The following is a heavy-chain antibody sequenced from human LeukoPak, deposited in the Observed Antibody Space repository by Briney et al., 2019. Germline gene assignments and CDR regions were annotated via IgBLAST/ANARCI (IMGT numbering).Heavy chain of an antibody. Sequence: GGSLRLSCAASGFIFSSFPVHWVRQAPGKGLEWVALISKDGSSKYCADSVKGRFTISRDNSKSTLYLQMSSLRTEDTAVYYCASQGSGYGESYYFDYWGQGTLVTVSS. CDR1: GFIFSSFP. CDR3: ASQGSGYGESYYFDY. CDR2: ISKDGSSK. D-gene: IGHD5-12*01. J-gene: IGHJ4*02. V-gene: IGHV3-30-3*01.